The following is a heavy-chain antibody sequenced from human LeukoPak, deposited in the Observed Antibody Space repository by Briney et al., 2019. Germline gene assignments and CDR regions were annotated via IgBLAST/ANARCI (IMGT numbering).Heavy chain of an antibody. CDR3: ARARGGIAARLVYYYYMDV. CDR2: ITSSGWYT. D-gene: IGHD6-6*01. V-gene: IGHV3-23*01. J-gene: IGHJ6*03. Sequence: GGSLRLSCAASGFTFSSYAMSWVRQAPGKGLEWVSTITSSGWYTYYADSVQGRFTIFRDNSNNTLYLQMNSLRAEDTAVYYCARARGGIAARLVYYYYMDVWGKGTTVTVSS. CDR1: GFTFSSYA.